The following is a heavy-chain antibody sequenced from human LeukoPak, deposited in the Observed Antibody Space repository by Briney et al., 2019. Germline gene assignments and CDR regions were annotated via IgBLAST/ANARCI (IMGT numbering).Heavy chain of an antibody. CDR1: GYTFTGYY. CDR2: FHPNSGGA. D-gene: IGHD3-10*01. J-gene: IGHJ3*02. V-gene: IGHV1-2*02. CDR3: ARSGGNAFDI. Sequence: GASVKVSCKASGYTFTGYYLHWVRQAPGQGLEWMGWFHPNSGGANHAQKFQGRVTMTRDTSISTAYMELSRLTSDDTAVYYCARSGGNAFDIWGQGTMVTVSS.